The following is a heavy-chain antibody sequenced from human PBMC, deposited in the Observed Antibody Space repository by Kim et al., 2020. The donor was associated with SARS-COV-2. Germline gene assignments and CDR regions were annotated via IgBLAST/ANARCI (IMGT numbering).Heavy chain of an antibody. CDR2: ISPSSGSI. Sequence: GGSLRLSCVSSGFTFSDYSMDWVRQAPGKGLEWISYISPSSGSIYYADSVKGRFTISRNNADNSVFLQMSSLTVEDTAVYFCARYGDGDYRGYYFSSWGQGSLVVVSS. J-gene: IGHJ4*02. CDR3: ARYGDGDYRGYYFSS. CDR1: GFTFSDYS. V-gene: IGHV3-48*04. D-gene: IGHD4-17*01.